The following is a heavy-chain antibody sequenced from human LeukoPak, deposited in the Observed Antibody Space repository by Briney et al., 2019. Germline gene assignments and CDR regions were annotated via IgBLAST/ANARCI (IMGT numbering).Heavy chain of an antibody. J-gene: IGHJ4*02. D-gene: IGHD2/OR15-2a*01. CDR1: GGSFSGYY. CDR3: ARGTGIR. V-gene: IGHV4-34*01. Sequence: PSETLSLTCAVYGGSFSGYYWSWIRQPPGKGLEWIGEINHSGSTNYNPSPKSRVTISVGTSKNQFSLKLSSVTAADTAVYYCARGTGIRWGQGTLVTVSS. CDR2: INHSGST.